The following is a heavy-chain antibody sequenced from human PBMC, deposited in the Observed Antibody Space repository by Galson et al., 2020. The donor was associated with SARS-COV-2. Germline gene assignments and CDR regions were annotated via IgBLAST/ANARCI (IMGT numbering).Heavy chain of an antibody. Sequence: ASVKVSCKASGYTFTDYYIHWVRQAPGQGREWMGWSNPKSGGTNYAQKFEGRVTMTRDTSITTAYMELSRLRADDTAVYYCARLRYYDVLTGYIVDVWGQGTMVTVSS. CDR2: SNPKSGGT. CDR1: GYTFTDYY. V-gene: IGHV1-2*02. CDR3: ARLRYYDVLTGYIVDV. D-gene: IGHD3-9*01. J-gene: IGHJ6*02.